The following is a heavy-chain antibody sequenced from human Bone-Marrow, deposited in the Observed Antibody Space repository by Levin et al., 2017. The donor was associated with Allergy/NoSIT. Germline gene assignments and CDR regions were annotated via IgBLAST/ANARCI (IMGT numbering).Heavy chain of an antibody. V-gene: IGHV3-15*01. Sequence: GGSLRLSCAASGFTFSNAWMSWVRQAPGKGLEWVGRIKSKTDGGTTDYAAPVKGRFTISRDDSKNTLYLQMNSLKTEDTAVYYCTTDALEWLLFFRKGRTSYYYYYMDVWGKGTTVTVSS. CDR3: TTDALEWLLFFRKGRTSYYYYYMDV. D-gene: IGHD3-3*01. CDR2: IKSKTDGGTT. J-gene: IGHJ6*03. CDR1: GFTFSNAW.